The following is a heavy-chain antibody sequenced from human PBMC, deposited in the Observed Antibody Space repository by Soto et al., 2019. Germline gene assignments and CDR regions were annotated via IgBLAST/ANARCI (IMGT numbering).Heavy chain of an antibody. CDR3: ASDYSSGWIDAFDI. CDR2: ISWNSGSI. Sequence: EVQLVESGGGLVQPGRSLRLSCAASGFTFDDYAMHWVRQAPGKGLEWVSGISWNSGSIGYADSVKGRFTISRDNAKNSLYLQMNSLRAEGTALYYCASDYSSGWIDAFDIWGQGTMVTVSS. D-gene: IGHD6-19*01. V-gene: IGHV3-9*01. J-gene: IGHJ3*02. CDR1: GFTFDDYA.